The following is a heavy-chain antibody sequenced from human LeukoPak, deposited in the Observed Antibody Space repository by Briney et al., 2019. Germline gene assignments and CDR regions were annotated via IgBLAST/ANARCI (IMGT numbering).Heavy chain of an antibody. V-gene: IGHV5-51*01. CDR1: GYTFTYYY. CDR2: IYPGDSDT. D-gene: IGHD6-19*01. Sequence: ASVKVSCKASGYTFTYYYMHWVRQMPGKGLEWMGIIYPGDSDTRYSPSFQGQVTISADKSISTAYLQWSSLKASDTAMYYCASPIAVAGTLAFDYWGQGTLVTVSS. CDR3: ASPIAVAGTLAFDY. J-gene: IGHJ4*02.